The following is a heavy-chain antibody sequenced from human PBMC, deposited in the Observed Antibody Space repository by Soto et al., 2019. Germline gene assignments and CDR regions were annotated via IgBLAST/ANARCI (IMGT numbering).Heavy chain of an antibody. J-gene: IGHJ6*02. CDR1: GFSLSTSGVG. D-gene: IGHD3-3*01. V-gene: IGHV2-5*01. CDR3: AHDDFWSGPSPAGDV. Sequence: QITLKESGPTLVKPTQTLTLTCTFSGFSLSTSGVGVGWIRQPPGKALEWLALIYWNDDKRYSPSLKSRLTINKDTSKNQVVLTMTNMDPVDTATNYCAHDDFWSGPSPAGDVWGQGTTVTVSS. CDR2: IYWNDDK.